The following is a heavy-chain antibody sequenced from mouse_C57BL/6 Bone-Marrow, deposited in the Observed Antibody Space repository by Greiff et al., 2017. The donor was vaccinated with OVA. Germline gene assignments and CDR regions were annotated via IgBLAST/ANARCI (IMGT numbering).Heavy chain of an antibody. J-gene: IGHJ4*01. CDR3: ARGYYGKGVYYAMDY. CDR2: IWAGGST. D-gene: IGHD2-1*01. CDR1: GFSLTSSG. Sequence: QVQLQQPGPGLVAPSQSLSITCTVSGFSLTSSGVHWVRQPPGKGLEWLGVIWAGGSTNYNSALMSRLSISKDNSKSQVFLKMNSLQTDDTAMYYCARGYYGKGVYYAMDYWGQGTSVTVSS. V-gene: IGHV2-9*02.